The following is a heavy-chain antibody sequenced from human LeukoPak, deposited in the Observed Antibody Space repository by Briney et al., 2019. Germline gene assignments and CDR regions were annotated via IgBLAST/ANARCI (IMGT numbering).Heavy chain of an antibody. CDR3: ARSSWGDAAFDKSFEF. J-gene: IGHJ4*02. CDR1: EYTFASYD. V-gene: IGHV1-8*01. D-gene: IGHD3-3*02. CDR2: MNPNSGNT. Sequence: ASVKVSCKASEYTFASYDINWVRQAPGQGLEWMGWMNPNSGNTGYAQKFQGRVTMTRNTSISIAYMELSSLGSEDTAVYYCARSSWGDAAFDKSFEFWGQGTLVTVSS.